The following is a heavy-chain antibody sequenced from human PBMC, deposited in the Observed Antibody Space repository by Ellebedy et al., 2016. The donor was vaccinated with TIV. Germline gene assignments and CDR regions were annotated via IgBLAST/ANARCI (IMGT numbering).Heavy chain of an antibody. J-gene: IGHJ5*02. D-gene: IGHD4-17*01. Sequence: GGSLRLSCAASGFSFRSYWMSWVRQAPGKGLEWVANIYQDGSDQYYADSVKGRFTISRDNANKSLFLQMNSLRVDDTAVYYCARRGSYGDYAVQVNSWFDTWGQGTLVTVS. V-gene: IGHV3-7*01. CDR3: ARRGSYGDYAVQVNSWFDT. CDR1: GFSFRSYW. CDR2: IYQDGSDQ.